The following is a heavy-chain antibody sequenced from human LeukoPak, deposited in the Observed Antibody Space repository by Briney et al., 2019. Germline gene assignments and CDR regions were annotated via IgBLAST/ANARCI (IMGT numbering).Heavy chain of an antibody. Sequence: PGGSLRLSCAASGFTFDDYALHWVRQAPGKGLEWVSLISGDVRSTYYADSVKGRFTISRDNSKNSLYLQMNSLRTEDTALYYCAGGTAAYTSGWYNCWGQGTLVTVSS. CDR1: GFTFDDYA. CDR3: AGGTAAYTSGWYNC. CDR2: ISGDVRST. V-gene: IGHV3-43*02. D-gene: IGHD6-19*01. J-gene: IGHJ4*02.